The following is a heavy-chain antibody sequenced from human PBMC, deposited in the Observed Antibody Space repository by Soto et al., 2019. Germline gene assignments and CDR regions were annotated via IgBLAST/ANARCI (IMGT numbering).Heavy chain of an antibody. D-gene: IGHD3-22*01. CDR2: IYYSGST. J-gene: IGHJ3*02. V-gene: IGHV4-59*01. Sequence: SETLSLTCTVSGGSISSYYWSWIRQPPGKGLEWIGYIYYSGSTNYNPSLKSRVTISVDTSKNQFSLKLSSVTAADTAVYYCARGLPSSGYYPWGIWGQGTMVTVSS. CDR3: ARGLPSSGYYPWGI. CDR1: GGSISSYY.